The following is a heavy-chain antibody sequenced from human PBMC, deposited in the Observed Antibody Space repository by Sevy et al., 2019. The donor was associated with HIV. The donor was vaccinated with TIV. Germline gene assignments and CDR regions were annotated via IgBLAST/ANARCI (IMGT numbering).Heavy chain of an antibody. V-gene: IGHV4-34*01. J-gene: IGHJ6*02. CDR2: INHSGST. Sequence: ETLSLTCAVYGGSFSGYYWSWIRQPPGKGLEWIGEINHSGSTNYNPSLKSRVTISVDTSKNQFSLKLSSVTAADTAVYYCAAYCSSTSCLTYYYYGMDVWGQGTTVTVSS. D-gene: IGHD2-2*01. CDR1: GGSFSGYY. CDR3: AAYCSSTSCLTYYYYGMDV.